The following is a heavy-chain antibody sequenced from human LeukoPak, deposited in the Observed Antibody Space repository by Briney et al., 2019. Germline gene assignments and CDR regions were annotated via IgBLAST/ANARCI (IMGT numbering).Heavy chain of an antibody. CDR1: GFTFSSYA. J-gene: IGHJ6*03. CDR3: ARDPYNGNYGDSYYNYMDV. D-gene: IGHD1-26*01. Sequence: GRSLRLSCAAYGFTFSSYAMHWVRQAPGKGLEWVAVISYDGSNKYYADSVKGRFTISIDNAKNSLYLQMNSLRAEDTAIYYCARDPYNGNYGDSYYNYMDVWGKGTTVTISS. CDR2: ISYDGSNK. V-gene: IGHV3-30*04.